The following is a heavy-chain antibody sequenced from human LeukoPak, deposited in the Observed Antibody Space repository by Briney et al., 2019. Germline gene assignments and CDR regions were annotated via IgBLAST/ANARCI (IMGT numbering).Heavy chain of an antibody. CDR2: ISYDGSNK. V-gene: IGHV3-30-3*01. Sequence: GGSLRLSCAASGFTFSSYAMHWVRQAPGKGLEWVAVISYDGSNKYYADSVKGRFTISRDNSKNTLYLQMNSLRAEDTAVYYCARDEAVDYWGQGTLVTVSS. J-gene: IGHJ4*02. CDR1: GFTFSSYA. CDR3: ARDEAVDY.